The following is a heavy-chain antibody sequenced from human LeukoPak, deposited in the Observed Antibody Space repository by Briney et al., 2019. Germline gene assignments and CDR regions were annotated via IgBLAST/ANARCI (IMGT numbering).Heavy chain of an antibody. D-gene: IGHD3-16*02. CDR1: GYTFTGYY. CDR2: INPNSGGT. V-gene: IGHV1-2*02. Sequence: ASVKVSCKASGYTFTGYYMHWVRQAPGQGLEWMGWINPNSGGTNYAQKFQGRVTMTRDTSISTAYMELSGLRSDDTAVCYCARASPTFGGVIVIPNFDYWGQGTLVTVSS. CDR3: ARASPTFGGVIVIPNFDY. J-gene: IGHJ4*02.